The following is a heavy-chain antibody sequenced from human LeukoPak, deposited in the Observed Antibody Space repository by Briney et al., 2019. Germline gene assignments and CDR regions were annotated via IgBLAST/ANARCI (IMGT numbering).Heavy chain of an antibody. Sequence: AGGSLRLSCAASGLTFSTYAMSWVRQAPGKGLEWVSSITASSGSTYYADSVKGRFTISRDNSKNTLYLQMNSLRAEDTAIYFCAKGYYSGDYYRNDYWGRGTLVTVSS. V-gene: IGHV3-23*01. CDR2: ITASSGST. J-gene: IGHJ4*02. CDR1: GLTFSTYA. D-gene: IGHD3-22*01. CDR3: AKGYYSGDYYRNDY.